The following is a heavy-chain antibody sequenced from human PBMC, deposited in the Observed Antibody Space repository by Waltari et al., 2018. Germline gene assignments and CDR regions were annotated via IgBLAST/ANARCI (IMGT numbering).Heavy chain of an antibody. D-gene: IGHD1-26*01. Sequence: QVQLVQSGAEVKKPGASVKVSCKASGYTFTGYYMHWVRQAPGQGVRWIGGITPNSGGTNYAQKFQVRVTMTRDTSISTAYMELSRLRSDDTAVYYCARDGAKSLYNWFDPWGQGTLVTVSS. CDR1: GYTFTGYY. CDR2: ITPNSGGT. V-gene: IGHV1-2*02. CDR3: ARDGAKSLYNWFDP. J-gene: IGHJ5*02.